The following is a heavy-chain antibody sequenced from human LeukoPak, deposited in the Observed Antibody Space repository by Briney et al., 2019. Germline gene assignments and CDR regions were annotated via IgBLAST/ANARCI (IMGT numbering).Heavy chain of an antibody. CDR3: ARGGGIAVAGGFDY. V-gene: IGHV4-34*01. CDR2: INHSGST. J-gene: IGHJ4*02. D-gene: IGHD6-19*01. CDR1: GGSFSGYY. Sequence: ETLSLTCAVYGGSFSGYYWSWIRQPPGKGLEWIGEINHSGSTNYNPSLKSRVTISVDTCKNQFSPKLSSVTAADTAVYYCARGGGIAVAGGFDYWGQGTLVTVSS.